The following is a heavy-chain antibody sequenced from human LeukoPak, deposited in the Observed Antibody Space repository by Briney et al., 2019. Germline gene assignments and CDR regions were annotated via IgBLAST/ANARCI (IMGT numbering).Heavy chain of an antibody. Sequence: PGGSLRLSCAASGFTFSSYSMNWVRQAPGKGLEWVSSISSSSSYIYYVDSAKGRFTISRDNAKNSLYLQMNSLRAEDTAVYYCARGDEQWLPPSDYWGQGTLVTVSS. J-gene: IGHJ4*02. D-gene: IGHD6-19*01. CDR3: ARGDEQWLPPSDY. CDR1: GFTFSSYS. CDR2: ISSSSSYI. V-gene: IGHV3-21*01.